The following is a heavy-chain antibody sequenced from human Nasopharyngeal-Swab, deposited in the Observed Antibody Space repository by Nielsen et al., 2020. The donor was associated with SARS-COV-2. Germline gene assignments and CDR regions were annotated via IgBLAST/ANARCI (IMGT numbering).Heavy chain of an antibody. CDR1: CFVFSSVW. D-gene: IGHD6-19*01. V-gene: IGHV3-15*01. CDR3: TTLHRTGWF. CDR2: IKRKADGGTV. J-gene: IGHJ4*02. Sequence: CGSLRLSFAASCFVFSSVWMSWVRQAPGKGLEWVGRIKRKADGGTVEYATAVRGRFSISRDDSRNTLFLQMNRLKTEDTAVYYCTTLHRTGWFWGQGTLVTVSS.